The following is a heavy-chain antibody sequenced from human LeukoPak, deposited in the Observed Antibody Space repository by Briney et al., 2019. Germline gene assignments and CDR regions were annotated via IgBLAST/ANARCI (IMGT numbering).Heavy chain of an antibody. D-gene: IGHD2-15*01. CDR1: GYTFTSSG. V-gene: IGHV1-18*01. CDR3: ARDRRHDPKKYCSGGSCYLGY. J-gene: IGHJ4*02. CDR2: ISAYKGNT. Sequence: ASVKVSCKASGYTFTSSGISWVRQAPGQGLEWMGWISAYKGNTNYAQKLQGRVTMTTDTSTSTAYMELRSLRSDDTAVYYCARDRRHDPKKYCSGGSCYLGYWGQGTLVTVSS.